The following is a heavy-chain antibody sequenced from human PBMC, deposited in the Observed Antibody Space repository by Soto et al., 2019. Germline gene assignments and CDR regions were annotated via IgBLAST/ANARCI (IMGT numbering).Heavy chain of an antibody. CDR2: IYYSGST. V-gene: IGHV4-31*03. Sequence: SETLSLTCTVSGGSISSGCYYWSWIRQHPGKGLEWIGYIYYSGSTYYNPSLKSRVTISVDTSKNQFSLKLSSVTAADTAVYYCARGPYVDTATIGYWGQGTLVTVSS. D-gene: IGHD5-18*01. J-gene: IGHJ4*02. CDR3: ARGPYVDTATIGY. CDR1: GGSISSGCYY.